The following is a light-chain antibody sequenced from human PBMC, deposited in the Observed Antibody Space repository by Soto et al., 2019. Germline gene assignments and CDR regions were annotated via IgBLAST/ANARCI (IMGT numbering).Light chain of an antibody. Sequence: VITHSPASVDASLGRRATIKCKSSQRVLKSSNNEHFLGWYQQTKGQTPKLLVYWASTRVSGVPDRFRGSLSGTDFTLPISRLQAEDLEVYYCHQCYSSPWTFGPGTKVDIK. CDR2: WAS. CDR3: HQCYSSPWT. J-gene: IGKJ1*01. CDR1: QRVLKSSNNEHF. V-gene: IGKV4-1*01.